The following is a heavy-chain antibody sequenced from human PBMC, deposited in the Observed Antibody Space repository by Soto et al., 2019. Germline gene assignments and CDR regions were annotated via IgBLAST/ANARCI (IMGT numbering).Heavy chain of an antibody. CDR2: IYPGDSET. V-gene: IGHV5-51*01. CDR1: GYSFTSYW. CDR3: ATLLPSQEGYYFDY. Sequence: PGESLKISCKGSGYSFTSYWIGWVRQMPGKGLEWMGIIYPGDSETRYSPSFQGQVTISADKSINTAYLQWSSLKASDTAIYYCATLLPSQEGYYFDYWGQGTLVTAPQ. D-gene: IGHD3-22*01. J-gene: IGHJ4*02.